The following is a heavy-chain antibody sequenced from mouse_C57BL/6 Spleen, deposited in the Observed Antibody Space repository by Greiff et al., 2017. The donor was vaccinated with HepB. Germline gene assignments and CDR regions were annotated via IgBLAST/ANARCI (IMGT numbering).Heavy chain of an antibody. Sequence: EVKLVESGGGLVQPGGSLKLSCAASGFTFSDYYMYWVRQTPEKRLEWVAYISNGGGSTYYPDTVKGRFTISRDNAKNTLYLQMSRLKSEDTAMYYCARGYYYGSSYGYFDVWGTGTTVTVSS. CDR2: ISNGGGST. D-gene: IGHD1-1*01. CDR3: ARGYYYGSSYGYFDV. V-gene: IGHV5-12*01. CDR1: GFTFSDYY. J-gene: IGHJ1*03.